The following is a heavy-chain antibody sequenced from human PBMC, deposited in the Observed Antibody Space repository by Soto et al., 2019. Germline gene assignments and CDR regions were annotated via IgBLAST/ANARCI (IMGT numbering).Heavy chain of an antibody. CDR2: IVFGSGNT. Sequence: ASVKVSCKASGFTFTSSAMQWVRQARGQRLEWIGWIVFGSGNTNYAQKFQERVTITRDMSTSTAYMELSSLRSEDTAVYYCAADLSYYDILTGYYGMDVWGQGTTVTVSS. J-gene: IGHJ6*01. V-gene: IGHV1-58*02. CDR1: GFTFTSSA. D-gene: IGHD3-9*01. CDR3: AADLSYYDILTGYYGMDV.